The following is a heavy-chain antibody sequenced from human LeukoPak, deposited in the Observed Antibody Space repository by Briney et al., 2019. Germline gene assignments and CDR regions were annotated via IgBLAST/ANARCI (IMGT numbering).Heavy chain of an antibody. CDR3: ARGSDIVVVPAAINWFDP. CDR2: MNPNSGNT. CDR1: GYTFTIYD. Sequence: ASVTASFKASGYTFTIYDINWVRQATGQGLEWMGWMNPNSGNTGYAQKFQGRVTMTRNTSISTAYMELSSLRSEDTAVYYCARGSDIVVVPAAINWFDPWGQGTLVTVSS. V-gene: IGHV1-8*01. D-gene: IGHD2-2*01. J-gene: IGHJ5*02.